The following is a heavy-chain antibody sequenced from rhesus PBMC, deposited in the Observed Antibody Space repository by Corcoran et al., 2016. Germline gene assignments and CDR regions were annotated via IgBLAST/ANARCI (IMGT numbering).Heavy chain of an antibody. CDR2: ISGWSWDS. Sequence: QVHLQESGPRLVNPSETQSLTCAVSDYSISRGHYWGWVRQPPGKGLEYIGYISGWSWDSYYKASLKSRATISKDTSKNQFSLNLRSMSAADTAVYYCARGTPPDYWGQGVLVTVSS. CDR1: DYSISRGHY. J-gene: IGHJ4*01. V-gene: IGHV4-99*01. CDR3: ARGTPPDY. D-gene: IGHD5-42*01.